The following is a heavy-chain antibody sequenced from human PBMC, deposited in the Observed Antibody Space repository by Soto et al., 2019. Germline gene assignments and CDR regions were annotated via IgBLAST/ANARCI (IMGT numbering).Heavy chain of an antibody. CDR3: ARSLVTIFGVPRGNWFDP. CDR1: GGTFSSYA. J-gene: IGHJ5*02. V-gene: IGHV1-69*13. Sequence: SVKVSCKASGGTFSSYAISWVRQAPGQGLEWMGGIIPIFGTANYAQKFQGRVTITADESTSTAYMELSSLRSEDTAVYYCARSLVTIFGVPRGNWFDPWGQGTLVTVSS. D-gene: IGHD3-3*01. CDR2: IIPIFGTA.